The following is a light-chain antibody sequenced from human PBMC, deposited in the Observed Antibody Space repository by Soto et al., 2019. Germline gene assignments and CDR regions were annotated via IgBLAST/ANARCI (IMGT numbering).Light chain of an antibody. J-gene: IGKJ1*01. Sequence: AIRMTQSPSSFSASTGDRVTITCRASKGISSYLAWYQQKPGKAPKLLIYAASTLQSGVPSRFSGSGSGTDFTLTISCLHSEDFATYYCQQYYSCPLAFGQGTKVEI. CDR2: AAS. V-gene: IGKV1-8*01. CDR1: KGISSY. CDR3: QQYYSCPLA.